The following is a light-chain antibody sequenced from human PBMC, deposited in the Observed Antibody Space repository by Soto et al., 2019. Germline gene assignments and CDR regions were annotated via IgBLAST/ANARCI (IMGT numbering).Light chain of an antibody. Sequence: EIVMTQSPATLSVSPGERATLSCTASQSVSSNLAWYQQKPGQAPRLLIYGASTRATGMSARFSGSGSGTEFTLTISSLRSEDFPVYYCQQYNNWPFTFGQGTRLEIK. V-gene: IGKV3-15*01. CDR2: GAS. CDR3: QQYNNWPFT. CDR1: QSVSSN. J-gene: IGKJ5*01.